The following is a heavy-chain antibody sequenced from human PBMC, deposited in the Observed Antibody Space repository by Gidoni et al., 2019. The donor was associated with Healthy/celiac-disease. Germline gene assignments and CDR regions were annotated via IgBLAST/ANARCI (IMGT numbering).Heavy chain of an antibody. CDR3: AKDLAYYYDSRNYYYGMDV. CDR1: GFTFSSSG. V-gene: IGHV3-30*18. Sequence: QVQLVESGGGVVQPGRSLRLSCAASGFTFSSSGLHWVRQAPGKGLEWVAVISYDGSNKYYADSVKGRFTISRDNSKNTLYLQMNSLRAEDTAVYYCAKDLAYYYDSRNYYYGMDVWGQGTTVTVSS. CDR2: ISYDGSNK. J-gene: IGHJ6*02. D-gene: IGHD3-22*01.